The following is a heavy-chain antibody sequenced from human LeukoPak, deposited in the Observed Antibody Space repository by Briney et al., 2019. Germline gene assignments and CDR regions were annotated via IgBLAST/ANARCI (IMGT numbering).Heavy chain of an antibody. V-gene: IGHV4-34*01. CDR3: ARGRAAARFDP. CDR2: INHSGST. J-gene: IGHJ5*02. CDR1: GGSFSGYY. D-gene: IGHD6-13*01. Sequence: TSETLSLTCAVYGGSFSGYYWSWIRQPPGKGLEWIGEINHSGSTNYNPSLKSRVTISVDTSKNQFSLKLSSVTAADTAVYYCARGRAAARFDPWGQGTLVTVSS.